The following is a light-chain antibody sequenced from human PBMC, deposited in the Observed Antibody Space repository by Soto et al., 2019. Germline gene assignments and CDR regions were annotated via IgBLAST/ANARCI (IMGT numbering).Light chain of an antibody. V-gene: IGKV3-11*01. CDR3: QQYVISVT. Sequence: EVVLTQSPDTLSLSPWERATLSCRASQSVSGYLAWYQQKPGQAPRLLIYDTSNRATGIPARFSGSGSGTDFTLTISSLEPEDFAVYYCQQYVISVTFGQGTRLEIK. CDR1: QSVSGY. CDR2: DTS. J-gene: IGKJ5*01.